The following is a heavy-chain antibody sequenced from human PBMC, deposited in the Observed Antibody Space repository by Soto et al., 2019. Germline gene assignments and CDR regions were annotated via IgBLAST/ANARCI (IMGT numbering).Heavy chain of an antibody. CDR2: IWYDGSNK. J-gene: IGHJ5*02. CDR3: ARDSRDSSSPPNWFDP. CDR1: GFTFSSYC. Sequence: GGSPRLSCAASGFTFSSYCMHWVRQAPGKGLEWVAVIWYDGSNKYYADSVKGRFTISRDNSKNTLYLQMNSLRAEDTAVYYCARDSRDSSSPPNWFDPWGQGTLVTVSS. D-gene: IGHD6-6*01. V-gene: IGHV3-33*01.